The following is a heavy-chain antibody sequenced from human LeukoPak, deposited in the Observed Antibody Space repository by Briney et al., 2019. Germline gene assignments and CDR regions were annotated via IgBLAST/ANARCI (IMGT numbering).Heavy chain of an antibody. CDR3: ARDIAFLDAFDI. CDR2: ISYDGSNK. V-gene: IGHV3-30-3*01. CDR1: GFTFSSYA. D-gene: IGHD3-3*02. J-gene: IGHJ3*02. Sequence: GGSLRLSCAASGFTFSSYAMHWVRQAPGKGLEWVAVISYDGSNKYYADSVKGRFTISRDNSKNTLYLQMNSLRAEDTAVYYCARDIAFLDAFDIWGQGTMVTVSS.